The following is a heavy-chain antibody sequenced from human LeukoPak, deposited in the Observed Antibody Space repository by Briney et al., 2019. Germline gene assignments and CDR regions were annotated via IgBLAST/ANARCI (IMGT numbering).Heavy chain of an antibody. Sequence: TGGSLRLSCAASGFTFSSYAMSWVRQAPGKGLEWVTAISGSGGSTYYADSVKGRFTISRDNSKNTLYLQMNSLRAEDTAVYYCAKDEPHSGSFWYWGQGTLVTVSS. V-gene: IGHV3-23*01. CDR1: GFTFSSYA. CDR3: AKDEPHSGSFWY. D-gene: IGHD1-26*01. CDR2: ISGSGGST. J-gene: IGHJ4*02.